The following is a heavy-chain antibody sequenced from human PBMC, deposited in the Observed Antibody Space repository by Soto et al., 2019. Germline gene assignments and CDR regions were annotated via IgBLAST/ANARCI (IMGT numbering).Heavy chain of an antibody. D-gene: IGHD2-15*01. CDR3: ARDRVVLLSGYYYGMDV. CDR1: GYTFTDYY. CDR2: INPKSGDT. V-gene: IGHV1-2*02. J-gene: IGHJ6*02. Sequence: QVQLVQSGAEVKKPGASVKVSCKASGYTFTDYYLLWVRQAPGQGLEWLGWINPKSGDTNYAQKCQGRVTMTRDTSISAAYMELSRLKSDDAAVYYCARDRVVLLSGYYYGMDVWGQGTTGTVSS.